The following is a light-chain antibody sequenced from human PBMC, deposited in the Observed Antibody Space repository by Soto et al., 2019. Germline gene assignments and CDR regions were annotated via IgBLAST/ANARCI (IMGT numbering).Light chain of an antibody. CDR1: QGISSR. CDR2: AAS. V-gene: IGKV1-12*01. Sequence: DIQMTQSPSSVSASVGDRVTIACRASQGISSRLAWDQQKPGTPPKLLIYAASTLHSGVPPRFSGSGSGTDFTLTISSLQPEDFATYYCQQANTFPWTFGQGTKVGIK. CDR3: QQANTFPWT. J-gene: IGKJ1*01.